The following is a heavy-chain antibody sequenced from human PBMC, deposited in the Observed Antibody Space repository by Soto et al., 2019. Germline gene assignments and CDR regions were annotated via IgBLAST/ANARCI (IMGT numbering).Heavy chain of an antibody. Sequence: EVQLLESGGDLVQPGGSLRLSCAASGFSFSDYSMNWVRQAPGKGLEWVSFIDLRGTTTYYRDSVKGRFTIFKDKSMNTVYLQMNSLTVEDAAVYYCTKDRVPDGIYSFDYWGQGALVTFSS. D-gene: IGHD2-15*01. CDR2: IDLRGTTT. CDR3: TKDRVPDGIYSFDY. J-gene: IGHJ4*02. V-gene: IGHV3-23*03. CDR1: GFSFSDYS.